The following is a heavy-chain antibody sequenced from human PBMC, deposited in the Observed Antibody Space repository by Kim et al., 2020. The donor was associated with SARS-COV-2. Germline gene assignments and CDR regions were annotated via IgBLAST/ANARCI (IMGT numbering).Heavy chain of an antibody. Sequence: GGSLRLSCAASGFSFSDAWMSWVRQAPGRGLEWVGRIKSKADGGTSDYAAPVKGRFIFSRDDSKNTLYLQMNSLKTEDTAVYYCTTAKPIDCWGHGTLVTVSS. CDR3: TTAKPIDC. CDR1: GFSFSDAW. CDR2: IKSKADGGTS. J-gene: IGHJ4*01. V-gene: IGHV3-15*01.